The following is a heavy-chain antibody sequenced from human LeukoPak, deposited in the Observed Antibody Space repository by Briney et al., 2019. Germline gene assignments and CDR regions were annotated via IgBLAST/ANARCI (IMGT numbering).Heavy chain of an antibody. V-gene: IGHV4-61*05. CDR2: IYYSGST. D-gene: IGHD2-2*01. CDR1: GGSISSNNNY. J-gene: IGHJ5*02. CDR3: ARLEEYQLFDP. Sequence: PSETLSLTCSVSGGSISSNNNYWGWIRQPPGKGLEWIGYIYYSGSTNYNPSLKSRVTISVDTSKNQFSLKLSSVTAADTAVYYCARLEEYQLFDPWGQGTLVTVSS.